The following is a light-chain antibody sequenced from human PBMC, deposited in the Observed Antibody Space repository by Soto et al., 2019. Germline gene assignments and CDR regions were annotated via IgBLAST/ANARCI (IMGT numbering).Light chain of an antibody. CDR1: ESISRW. J-gene: IGKJ1*01. V-gene: IGKV1-5*03. CDR3: QLYSVYSSWT. Sequence: DIEMTQSPSTLSASVGDRVTITCRASESISRWLAWYQQKPGKVPKLLIYQAPSLESGVPSRFSGSGSGTEFTLTISSLQTEDFATYYCQLYSVYSSWTFGQGTKVDIK. CDR2: QAP.